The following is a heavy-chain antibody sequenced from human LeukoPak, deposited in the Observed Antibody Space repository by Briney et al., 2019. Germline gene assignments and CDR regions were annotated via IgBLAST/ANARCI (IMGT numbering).Heavy chain of an antibody. V-gene: IGHV3-53*01. CDR2: IYNSGKT. J-gene: IGHJ4*02. CDR3: SRDRPHGDQKTGELDY. Sequence: GGSLRLSCAASGFTVSGNYMSWVRQAPGKGLEWVSIIYNSGKTYYADSVKGRFTISRDNSKNTLYLQMNSLRAEDTALYYCSRDRPHGDQKTGELDYWGQGTLVTVSS. CDR1: GFTVSGNY. D-gene: IGHD3-16*01.